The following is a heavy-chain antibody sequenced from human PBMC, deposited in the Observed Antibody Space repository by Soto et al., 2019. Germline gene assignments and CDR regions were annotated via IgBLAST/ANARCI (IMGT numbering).Heavy chain of an antibody. V-gene: IGHV3-30*18. CDR3: AKDRGLAESGRWSHYYYGMDV. CDR2: ISSDGSSK. Sequence: QVQLLASGGGVVHPGRSLRLSCVASGFTLTNNGMHWVRQAPGQGLAWVAVISSDGSSKYYGDSGRGRFTISRDNSENTMFLEMNSLRSEDTAVYYCAKDRGLAESGRWSHYYYGMDVWGQGTTVTVSS. D-gene: IGHD1-26*01. J-gene: IGHJ6*02. CDR1: GFTLTNNG.